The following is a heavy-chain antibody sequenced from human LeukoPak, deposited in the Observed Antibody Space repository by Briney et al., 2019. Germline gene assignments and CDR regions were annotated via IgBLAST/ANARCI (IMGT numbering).Heavy chain of an antibody. CDR3: ARACSGGSCYSDNWLDP. CDR1: GYTFTGYY. Sequence: ASVKVSCKASGYTFTGYYLHWVRQAPGQGLEWMGRINTDSGGTNYAQKFQGRVTMTSDTSISTAYMELNRLTSDDTAVYYCARACSGGSCYSDNWLDPWGQGTLVTVSS. D-gene: IGHD2-15*01. V-gene: IGHV1-2*06. J-gene: IGHJ5*02. CDR2: INTDSGGT.